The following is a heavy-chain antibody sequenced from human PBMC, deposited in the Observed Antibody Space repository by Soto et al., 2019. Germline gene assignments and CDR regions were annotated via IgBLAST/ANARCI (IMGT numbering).Heavy chain of an antibody. V-gene: IGHV3-15*01. CDR2: IKSKTDGGTA. CDR1: GFTFSNAW. CDR3: TTRKMVRGVLTYYYYYMDV. Sequence: GGSLRLSCAASGFTFSNAWMSWVRQAPGKGLEWVGRIKSKTDGGTADYAAPVKGRFTISRDDSKNTLYLQMNSLKTEDTAVYYRTTRKMVRGVLTYYYYYMDVWGKGTTVTVSS. D-gene: IGHD3-10*01. J-gene: IGHJ6*03.